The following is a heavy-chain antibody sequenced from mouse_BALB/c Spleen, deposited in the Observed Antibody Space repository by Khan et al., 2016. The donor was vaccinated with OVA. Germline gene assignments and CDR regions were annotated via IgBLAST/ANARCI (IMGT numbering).Heavy chain of an antibody. CDR1: GYSITSNYA. V-gene: IGHV3-2*02. J-gene: IGHJ2*01. CDR3: ARGNYYGYYFDY. CDR2: ISYSDST. D-gene: IGHD1-1*01. Sequence: EVQLQESGPGLVKPSQSLSLTCTVTGYSITSNYAWNWIRQFPGNKLEWMGYISYSDSTSYNPSLKSRISITRDTYQNQFFLQLNSVTTEETATYYCARGNYYGYYFDYWGQGTTLTVSS.